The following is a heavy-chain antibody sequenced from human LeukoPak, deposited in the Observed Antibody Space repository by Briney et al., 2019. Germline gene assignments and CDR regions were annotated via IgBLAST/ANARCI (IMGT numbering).Heavy chain of an antibody. J-gene: IGHJ5*02. CDR2: ISSSGSTI. Sequence: TGGSLRLSCAASGFTFSDYYMSWIRQAPGKGLEWVSYISSSGSTIYYADSVKGRFTISRDNAKNSLYLQMNSLRAEDTAVYYCAREVVVPAAKRRLDPWGRGTLVTVSS. D-gene: IGHD2-2*01. V-gene: IGHV3-11*01. CDR3: AREVVVPAAKRRLDP. CDR1: GFTFSDYY.